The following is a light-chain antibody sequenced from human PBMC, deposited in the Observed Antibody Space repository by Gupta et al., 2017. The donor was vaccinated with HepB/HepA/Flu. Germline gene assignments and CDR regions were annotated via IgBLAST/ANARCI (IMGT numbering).Light chain of an antibody. CDR1: NIGSKS. CDR2: YDT. CDR3: QVWDSSSDPCV. Sequence: SYVLTQPHSVSVAPGKTARITCGGNNIGSKSVHWYQQKPGQAPVLVIYYDTDRPSGIPERFSGSNSGNTATLTISRVEAGDEADYYCQVWDSSSDPCVFGTGTKVTVL. V-gene: IGLV3-21*04. J-gene: IGLJ1*01.